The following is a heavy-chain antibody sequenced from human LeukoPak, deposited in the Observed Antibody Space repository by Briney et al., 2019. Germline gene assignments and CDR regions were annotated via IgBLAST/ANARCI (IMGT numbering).Heavy chain of an antibody. J-gene: IGHJ4*02. Sequence: SETLSLTCAVYGGSFSGYYWSWIRQPPGKGLEWIGGINHSGSTNYNPSLKSRVTISVDTSKNQFSLKLSSVTAADTAVYYCARGFGSYSSSWSWGYWGQGTLVTVSS. CDR1: GGSFSGYY. D-gene: IGHD6-13*01. V-gene: IGHV4-34*01. CDR2: INHSGST. CDR3: ARGFGSYSSSWSWGY.